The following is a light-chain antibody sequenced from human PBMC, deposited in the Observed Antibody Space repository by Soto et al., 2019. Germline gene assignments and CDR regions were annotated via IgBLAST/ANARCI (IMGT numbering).Light chain of an antibody. CDR3: QQYSIFSLT. V-gene: IGKV1-5*03. CDR2: KAS. CDR1: QSISSW. J-gene: IGKJ4*01. Sequence: DILMTQSPSTVSASVGDRVTITCRASQSISSWLAWYQQKPGKAPKLLIQKASSLESGVPSRFSGSGSGTEFPLAISSLQPDDFATYYCQQYSIFSLTFGGGTKVEIK.